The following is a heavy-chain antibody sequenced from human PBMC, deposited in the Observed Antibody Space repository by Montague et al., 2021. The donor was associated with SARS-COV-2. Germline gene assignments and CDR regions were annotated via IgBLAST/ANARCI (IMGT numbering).Heavy chain of an antibody. CDR3: ARHGKTRIAMIVVVIGYCDY. CDR2: ICYSGST. D-gene: IGHD3-22*01. V-gene: IGHV4-39*01. CDR1: GGSISSSSYY. Sequence: SETLSLTCTVSGGSISSSSYYWGWIRQPPGKGLEWIGSICYSGSTYYNPSLKSRVTISVDTSKNQFSLKLSSVTAADTAVYYCARHGKTRIAMIVVVIGYCDYGGQGTLVTVSS. J-gene: IGHJ4*02.